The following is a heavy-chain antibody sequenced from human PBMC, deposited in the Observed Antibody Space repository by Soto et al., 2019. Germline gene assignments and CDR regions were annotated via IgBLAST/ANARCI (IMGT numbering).Heavy chain of an antibody. D-gene: IGHD3-10*01. CDR3: ARDIYGSGSCRTYYCYGMDV. V-gene: IGHV4-34*10. J-gene: IGHJ6*02. Sequence: SETLSLTCAVYGGSFSGYYWGWIRRPPGKGLEWIGDIYYTGSTNYNPSLKSRVTMSVDTSKNQFSLKLSSVTAADTAVYYCARDIYGSGSCRTYYCYGMDVWGQGTTVTVSS. CDR2: IYYTGST. CDR1: GGSFSGYY.